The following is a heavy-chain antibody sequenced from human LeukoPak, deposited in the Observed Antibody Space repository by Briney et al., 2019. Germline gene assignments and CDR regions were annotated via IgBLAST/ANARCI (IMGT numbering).Heavy chain of an antibody. D-gene: IGHD1-1*01. V-gene: IGHV1-69*13. CDR3: ERLNAYKWTALVNRFDP. CDR2: IIPIFGTA. Sequence: ASVKVSCKASGGTFSNYAISWVRQAPGQGLEWMGGIIPIFGTANYAQKFQGRVTITSDESTSTAYMELSSLSSEDTAVYYCERLNAYKWTALVNRFDPWGQGTLVTVSS. CDR1: GGTFSNYA. J-gene: IGHJ5*02.